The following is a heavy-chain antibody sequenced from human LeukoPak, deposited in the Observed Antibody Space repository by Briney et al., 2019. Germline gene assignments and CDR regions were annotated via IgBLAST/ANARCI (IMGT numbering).Heavy chain of an antibody. CDR1: GYSISSGYY. Sequence: SETLSLTCAVSGYSISSGYYWGWIRQPPGKGLEWIGSIYHSGSTYYNPSLKSRVPISVDTSKNQFSLKLSSVTAADTAVYYCARQTLGYYFDYWGQGTLVTVSS. D-gene: IGHD6-25*01. CDR2: IYHSGST. CDR3: ARQTLGYYFDY. V-gene: IGHV4-38-2*01. J-gene: IGHJ4*02.